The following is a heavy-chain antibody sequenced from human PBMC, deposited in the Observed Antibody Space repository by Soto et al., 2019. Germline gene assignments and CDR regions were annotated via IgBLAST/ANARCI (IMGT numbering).Heavy chain of an antibody. CDR2: INPSGGRT. Sequence: QVQLVQSGAEVKNPGASVKVSCKASGYTFISYYMHWVRHAPGQGLEWMGMINPSGGRTMYSQQLLGRVTMTGEKSTATINMELSSRTSEDTAMYYCTRAAPSGKGRRVDVRGPGTSVTVSS. V-gene: IGHV1-46*04. CDR1: GYTFISYY. J-gene: IGHJ6*02. CDR3: TRAAPSGKGRRVDV. D-gene: IGHD2-15*01.